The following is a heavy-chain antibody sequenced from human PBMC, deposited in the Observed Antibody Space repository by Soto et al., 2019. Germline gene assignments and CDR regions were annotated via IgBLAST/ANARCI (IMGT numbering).Heavy chain of an antibody. CDR2: ISGSGVNT. Sequence: EVQLLESGGGLVQPGGSLRLSCAASGFTFSSYAMNWVRQAPGKGLEWVSTISGSGVNTYYADSVKGRLSISRDNSKNTLYLQMNSLRADDTAVYYCAKDHGGARPGNYYNAMDVWGQGTTVTVSS. D-gene: IGHD1-26*01. J-gene: IGHJ6*02. CDR3: AKDHGGARPGNYYNAMDV. CDR1: GFTFSSYA. V-gene: IGHV3-23*01.